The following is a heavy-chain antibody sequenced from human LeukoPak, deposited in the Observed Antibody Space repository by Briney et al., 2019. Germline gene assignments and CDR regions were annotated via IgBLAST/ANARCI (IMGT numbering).Heavy chain of an antibody. D-gene: IGHD2-21*02. CDR1: GFTFSDAC. CDR3: TTAMVVTAILYFQH. J-gene: IGHJ1*01. Sequence: PGGSLRLSCAASGFTFSDACMSWVRQAPGKGLEWVGRIKSKTDDETTDYAAPVKGRFTISRDDSKNTLYLQMNSLKTEDTAVYYCTTAMVVTAILYFQHWGQGTLVTVSS. CDR2: IKSKTDDETT. V-gene: IGHV3-15*01.